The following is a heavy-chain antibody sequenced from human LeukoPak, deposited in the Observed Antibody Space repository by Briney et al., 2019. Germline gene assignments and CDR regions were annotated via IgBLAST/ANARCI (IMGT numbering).Heavy chain of an antibody. Sequence: GASVKVSCKTSGYTFSSFGITWVRQAPGQGLEWMEWTSTYNGNTNYAQKIQGRVTMTTDTSTSTAYMELRSLRSDDTAVYYCARSPYNSDWFDPWGQGTLVIVSS. D-gene: IGHD6-25*01. CDR2: TSTYNGNT. J-gene: IGHJ5*02. CDR3: ARSPYNSDWFDP. CDR1: GYTFSSFG. V-gene: IGHV1-18*01.